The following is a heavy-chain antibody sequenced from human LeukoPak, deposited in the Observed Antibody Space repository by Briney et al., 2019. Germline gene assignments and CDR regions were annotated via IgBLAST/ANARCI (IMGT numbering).Heavy chain of an antibody. J-gene: IGHJ4*02. CDR2: IYYSGST. V-gene: IGHV4-59*01. CDR1: GGSISRYY. CDR3: ARSDDASFDY. Sequence: SETLSLTCTVSGGSISRYYWSWIRQPPGKGLEWIGYIYYSGSTNYNPSLKSRVTISVDTSKNQFSLKLSSVTAADTAVYYCARSDDASFDYWGQGTLVTVSS.